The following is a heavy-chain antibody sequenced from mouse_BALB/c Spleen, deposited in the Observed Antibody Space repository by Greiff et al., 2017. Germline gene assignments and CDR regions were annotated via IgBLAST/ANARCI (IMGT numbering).Heavy chain of an antibody. CDR3: TLYYGNGYYYAMDY. V-gene: IGHV1-5*01. D-gene: IGHD2-1*01. Sequence: EVQLQQSGTVLARPGASVKMSCKASGYSFTSYWMHWVKQRPGQGLEWIGAIYPGNSDTSYNQKFKGKAKLTAVTSASTAYMELSSLTNEDSAVYYCTLYYGNGYYYAMDYWGQGTSVTVSS. CDR2: IYPGNSDT. J-gene: IGHJ4*01. CDR1: GYSFTSYW.